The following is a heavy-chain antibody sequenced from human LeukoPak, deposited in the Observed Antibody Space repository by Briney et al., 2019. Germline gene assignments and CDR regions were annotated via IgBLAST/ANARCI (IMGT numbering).Heavy chain of an antibody. J-gene: IGHJ4*02. CDR3: ARRELLGSGSLGY. Sequence: GESLKISCKGSGYSLTTYWIGWVRQMPGKGLEWMGIIYPGDSDTRYSPSFQGQVTISADKSISTAYLQWSSLKASDTAMYYCARRELLGSGSLGYWGQGTLVTVSS. CDR2: IYPGDSDT. CDR1: GYSLTTYW. V-gene: IGHV5-51*01. D-gene: IGHD3-10*01.